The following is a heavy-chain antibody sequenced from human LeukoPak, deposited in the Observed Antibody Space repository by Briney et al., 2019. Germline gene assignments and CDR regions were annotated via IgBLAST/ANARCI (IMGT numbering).Heavy chain of an antibody. Sequence: ASVKVSCKASGYTFTGYYMYWVRQAPGQGLEWMGWINPNSGGTNYAQKFQGRVTMTRDTSISTAYMELSRLRSDDTAVYYCATLMVRGVFWENWFDPWGQGTLVTVSS. CDR2: INPNSGGT. V-gene: IGHV1-2*02. CDR1: GYTFTGYY. D-gene: IGHD3-10*01. CDR3: ATLMVRGVFWENWFDP. J-gene: IGHJ5*02.